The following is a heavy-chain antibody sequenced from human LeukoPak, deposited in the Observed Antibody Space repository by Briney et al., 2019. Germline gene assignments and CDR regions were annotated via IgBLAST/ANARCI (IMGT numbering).Heavy chain of an antibody. D-gene: IGHD6-13*01. CDR1: GFSLSSYS. CDR2: ISTDNSYR. Sequence: GGSLRLSCAASGFSLSSYSMNWIRQAPGKGLEWVSSISTDNSYRHYADSVKGRFTISRDNPKNSLYLQMNTLRAEDTAVYYCAKGRIAAAGTPDYWGQGTLVTVSS. V-gene: IGHV3-21*06. J-gene: IGHJ4*02. CDR3: AKGRIAAAGTPDY.